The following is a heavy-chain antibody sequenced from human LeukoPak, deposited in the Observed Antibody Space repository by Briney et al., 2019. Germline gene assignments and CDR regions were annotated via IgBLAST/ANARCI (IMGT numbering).Heavy chain of an antibody. D-gene: IGHD3-16*02. Sequence: PSETLSITCAVYGGSFSGYYWSWIRQPPGKGLEWIGEINHSGSTNYNPSLKSRVTISVDTSKNQFSLKLSSVTAADTAVYYCASTEVSSNFHFDYWGQGTLVTVSS. CDR1: GGSFSGYY. J-gene: IGHJ4*02. CDR2: INHSGST. V-gene: IGHV4-34*01. CDR3: ASTEVSSNFHFDY.